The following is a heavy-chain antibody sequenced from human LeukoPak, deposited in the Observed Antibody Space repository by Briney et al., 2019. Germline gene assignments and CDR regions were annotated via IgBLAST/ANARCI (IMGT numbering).Heavy chain of an antibody. D-gene: IGHD6-6*01. CDR1: GGSISSYY. CDR2: ISGSGGST. CDR3: AKGRSIAARPSWFDP. V-gene: IGHV3-23*01. Sequence: PSETLSLTCTVSGGSISSYYWSWVRQAPGKGLEWVSAISGSGGSTYYADSVKGRFTISRDNSKNTLYLQMNSLRAEDTAVYYCAKGRSIAARPSWFDPWGQGTLVTVSS. J-gene: IGHJ5*02.